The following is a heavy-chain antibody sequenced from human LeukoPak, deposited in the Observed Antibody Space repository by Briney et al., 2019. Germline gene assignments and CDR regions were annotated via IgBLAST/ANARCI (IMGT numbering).Heavy chain of an antibody. CDR2: IYHSGST. CDR1: GYSISSGYY. V-gene: IGHV4-38-2*01. CDR3: AWSSYSGNNWFDP. J-gene: IGHJ5*02. D-gene: IGHD1-26*01. Sequence: PSETLSLTCAVSGYSISSGYYWGWIRQPPGKGLEWIGSIYHSGSTYYNPSLKSRVTISVDTSKNQFSLKLSSVTAADTAVYYCAWSSYSGNNWFDPWGQGTLFTVSS.